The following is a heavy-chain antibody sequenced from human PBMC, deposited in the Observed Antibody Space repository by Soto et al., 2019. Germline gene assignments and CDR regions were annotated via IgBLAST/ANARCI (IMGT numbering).Heavy chain of an antibody. CDR1: GFTFSSYS. D-gene: IGHD3-3*01. CDR2: ISSSSSYI. V-gene: IGHV3-21*01. J-gene: IGHJ3*02. Sequence: GGSLRLSCAASGFTFSSYSMNWVRQAPGKGLEWVSSISSSSSYIYYADSVKGRFTISRDNAKNSLYLQMNSLRAEDTAVYYCARYGYYDFWSGTIRPDDAFDIWGQGTMVTVSS. CDR3: ARYGYYDFWSGTIRPDDAFDI.